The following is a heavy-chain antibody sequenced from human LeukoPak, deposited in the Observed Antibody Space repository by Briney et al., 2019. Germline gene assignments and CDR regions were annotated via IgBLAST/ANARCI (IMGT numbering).Heavy chain of an antibody. J-gene: IGHJ3*02. CDR2: ISGSAYST. Sequence: GGSLRLSCAASGFTFSSYAMTWVRQAPGKGLDWISAISGSAYSTSYVDSVKGRLTISRDNYKNTFYLQMNSLRAEETDIYYCARNTSGFKLGDAFDIWGQGTMVTVSS. CDR3: ARNTSGFKLGDAFDI. V-gene: IGHV3-23*01. D-gene: IGHD3-22*01. CDR1: GFTFSSYA.